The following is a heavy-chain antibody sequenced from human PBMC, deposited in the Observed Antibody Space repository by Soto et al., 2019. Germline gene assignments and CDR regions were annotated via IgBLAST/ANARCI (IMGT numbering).Heavy chain of an antibody. CDR3: AGGSTSAYYYYYMDV. CDR1: GFTFISYA. CDR2: ISGSGGST. Sequence: GGSLRHSCAASGFTFISYAMSWVRQAPGKGLEWVSAISGSGGSTYYADSVKGRFTISRDNSKNTLYLQMNSLRAEDTAVYYCAGGSTSAYYYYYMDVWGKGTTVTVSS. J-gene: IGHJ6*03. D-gene: IGHD2-2*01. V-gene: IGHV3-23*01.